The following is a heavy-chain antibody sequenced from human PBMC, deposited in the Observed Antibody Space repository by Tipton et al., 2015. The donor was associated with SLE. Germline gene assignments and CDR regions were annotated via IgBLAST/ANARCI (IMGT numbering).Heavy chain of an antibody. Sequence: TLSLTCTVSNGSISGATSTWAWIRQPPGKGLEWIGRIYISGNTNYNPSLKSRVTISVDTSQNQFSLRLTSVTAADTAVYYCARERVWSGYYTDLWGQGTLVTVSS. CDR3: ARERVWSGYYTDL. CDR1: NGSISGATST. D-gene: IGHD3-3*01. V-gene: IGHV4-61*02. J-gene: IGHJ5*02. CDR2: IYISGNT.